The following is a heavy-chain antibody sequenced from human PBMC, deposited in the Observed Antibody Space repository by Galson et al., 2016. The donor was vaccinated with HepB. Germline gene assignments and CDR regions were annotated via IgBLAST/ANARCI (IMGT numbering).Heavy chain of an antibody. J-gene: IGHJ4*02. CDR1: GYTFSNYG. V-gene: IGHV1-18*04. CDR2: ISGHNGHT. D-gene: IGHD1-1*01. CDR3: ARDWAEVFTNADN. Sequence: SVKVSCKASGYTFSNYGITWVRQVPGPGLEWMGWISGHNGHTVYAQKFQGRVTVTTDTSTSTAFMEMRSLRSDDTAVYYCARDWAEVFTNADNWGQGTLVTVTS.